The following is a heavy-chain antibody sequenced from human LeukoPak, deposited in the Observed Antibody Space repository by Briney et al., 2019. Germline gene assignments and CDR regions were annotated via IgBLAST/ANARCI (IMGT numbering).Heavy chain of an antibody. CDR3: ARVDIVVVPAAMESHYYYYMDV. CDR2: IYHSGST. Sequence: PSETLSLTCTVSGGSISSGGYYWSWIRQPPGKGLEWIGYIYHSGSTYYNPSLKSRVTISVDRSKNQFSLKLSSVTAADTAVYYCARVDIVVVPAAMESHYYYYMDVWGKGTTVTVSS. D-gene: IGHD2-2*01. CDR1: GGSISSGGYY. V-gene: IGHV4-30-2*01. J-gene: IGHJ6*03.